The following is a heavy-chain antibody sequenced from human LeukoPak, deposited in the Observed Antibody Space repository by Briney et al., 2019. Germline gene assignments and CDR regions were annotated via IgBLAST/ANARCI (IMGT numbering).Heavy chain of an antibody. CDR1: GYTFTGYY. CDR2: INPNSGGT. CDR3: ARDWPWGFIAVAGTGENCFDY. D-gene: IGHD6-19*01. V-gene: IGHV1-2*02. Sequence: ASVKVSCRASGYTFTGYYMHWVRQAPGQGLEWMGWINPNSGGTNYAQKFQGRVTMTRDTSISTAYMELSRLRSDDTAVYYCARDWPWGFIAVAGTGENCFDYWGQGTLVTVSS. J-gene: IGHJ4*02.